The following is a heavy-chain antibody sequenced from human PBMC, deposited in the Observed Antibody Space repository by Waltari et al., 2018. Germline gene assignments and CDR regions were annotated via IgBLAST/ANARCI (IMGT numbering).Heavy chain of an antibody. V-gene: IGHV3-23*01. CDR2: ISGSGGTA. D-gene: IGHD3-10*01. CDR3: AKDRSTGSGYDY. CDR1: GFTFSSFA. Sequence: EVQMLESGGGLVQPGGSLRLSCAASGFTFSSFAMRWVRQAPGKGLEWVSSISGSGGTAYYADSVEGRFTISRGNSMNTLYLQMNSLRVEDTAVYFCAKDRSTGSGYDYWGQGTLVTVSS. J-gene: IGHJ4*02.